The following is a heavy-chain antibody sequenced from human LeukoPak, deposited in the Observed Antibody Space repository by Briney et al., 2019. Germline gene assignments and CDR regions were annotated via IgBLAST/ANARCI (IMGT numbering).Heavy chain of an antibody. CDR3: ARESGSSGYAGYFDF. J-gene: IGHJ4*02. Sequence: GGTLRLSCAASRFTFSSYGMSWVRQAPGKGLEWVAGVSHDGIGTYYADSVKGRFTISRDNSKNTLYLQMNSLRAEDTAVYYCARESGSSGYAGYFDFRGQGTLVTVSS. CDR2: VSHDGIGT. V-gene: IGHV3-30*03. D-gene: IGHD3-22*01. CDR1: RFTFSSYG.